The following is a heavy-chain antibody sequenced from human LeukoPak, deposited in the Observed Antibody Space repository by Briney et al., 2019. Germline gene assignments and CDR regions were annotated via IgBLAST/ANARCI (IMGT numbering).Heavy chain of an antibody. Sequence: ASVKVSCKASGYTFTGYYMHWVQQAPGQGLEWMGWINPNSGGTNYAQKFQGRVTMTRDTSISTAYMELSRLRSDDTAVYYCARVDGDYDGNYYYYYGMDVWGQGTTVTVSS. V-gene: IGHV1-2*02. D-gene: IGHD4-23*01. J-gene: IGHJ6*02. CDR2: INPNSGGT. CDR3: ARVDGDYDGNYYYYYGMDV. CDR1: GYTFTGYY.